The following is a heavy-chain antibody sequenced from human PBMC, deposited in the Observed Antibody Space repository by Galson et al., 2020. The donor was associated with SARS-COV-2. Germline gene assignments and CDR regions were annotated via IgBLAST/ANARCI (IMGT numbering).Heavy chain of an antibody. CDR1: GFTFSSYS. CDR2: ISSSSTI. J-gene: IGHJ3*02. D-gene: IGHD1-20*01. CDR3: ASIITGTLIGDKNAFDI. Sequence: GESLKISCAASGFTFSSYSMNWVRQAPGKGLEWVSYISSSSTIYYADSVKDRFTISRDNAKNSLYLQMNSLRDEDTAVYYCASIITGTLIGDKNAFDIWGQGTMVTVSS. V-gene: IGHV3-48*02.